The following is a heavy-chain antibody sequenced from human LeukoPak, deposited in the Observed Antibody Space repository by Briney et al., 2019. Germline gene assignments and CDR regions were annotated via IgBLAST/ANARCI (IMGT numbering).Heavy chain of an antibody. V-gene: IGHV3-23*01. CDR1: GFTFSSYA. D-gene: IGHD3-10*01. CDR2: ISGSGGST. Sequence: GGSLRLSCAASGFTFSSYAMNWVRQAPGQGLEWVSTISGSGGSTYYADSVKGRFTISRDNSKHTLYLQMSSLRADDTAVYYCAKALGGSGSNFDYWGQGTLVTVSS. CDR3: AKALGGSGSNFDY. J-gene: IGHJ4*02.